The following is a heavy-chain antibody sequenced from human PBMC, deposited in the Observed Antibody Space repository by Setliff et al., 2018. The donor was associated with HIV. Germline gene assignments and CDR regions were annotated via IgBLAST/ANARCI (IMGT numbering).Heavy chain of an antibody. Sequence: SETLSLTCIVSGGSIGSYYWSWIRQSPGKGLEWIGYVYYTGSTNYNPSLKSRVTIGVDTSKNQFSLKLTSVTAADAAVYYCARRRPPPSGLYSAYYMYVWGTGTTVTVSS. CDR3: ARRRPPPSGLYSAYYMYV. CDR2: VYYTGST. D-gene: IGHD1-26*01. CDR1: GGSIGSYY. V-gene: IGHV4-59*08. J-gene: IGHJ6*03.